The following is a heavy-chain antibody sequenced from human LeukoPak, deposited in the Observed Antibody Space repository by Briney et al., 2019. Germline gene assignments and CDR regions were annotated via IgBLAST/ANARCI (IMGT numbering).Heavy chain of an antibody. CDR2: IYYSGST. CDR1: GGSISSHY. CDR3: ARGMATINY. V-gene: IGHV4-59*11. D-gene: IGHD5-24*01. J-gene: IGHJ4*02. Sequence: SETLSLTCTVSGGSISSHYWSWIRQPLGKGLEWIGYIYYSGSTNYNPSPKSRVTISVDTSKNQFSLKLSSVTAADTAVYYCARGMATINYWGQGTLVTVSS.